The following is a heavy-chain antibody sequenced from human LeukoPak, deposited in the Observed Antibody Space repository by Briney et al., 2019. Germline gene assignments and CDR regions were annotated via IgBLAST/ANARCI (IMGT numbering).Heavy chain of an antibody. J-gene: IGHJ4*02. CDR3: TRDAAASFDY. CDR1: KFTFKNYG. V-gene: IGHV3-33*01. D-gene: IGHD6-25*01. Sequence: GGSLRLSCAASKFTFKNYGMHWVRQAPGKGLEWVGVIWYDGSNKYYADSVQGRFTISRDNSKNMLYLQMDSLRVEDTAVYYCTRDAAASFDYWGQGTLVTVSS. CDR2: IWYDGSNK.